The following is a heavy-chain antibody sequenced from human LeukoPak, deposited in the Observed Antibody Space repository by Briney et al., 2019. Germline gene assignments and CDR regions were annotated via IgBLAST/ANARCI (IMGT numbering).Heavy chain of an antibody. CDR2: INTNTGNP. CDR1: GYTFTGYY. CDR3: ARGGNGYFQH. Sequence: ASVKVSCKASGYTFTGYYMHWVRQAPGQGLEWMGWINTNTGNPTYAQGFTGRFVFSLDTSVSTAYLQISSLKAEDTAVYYCARGGNGYFQHWGQGTLVTVSS. V-gene: IGHV7-4-1*02. D-gene: IGHD4-17*01. J-gene: IGHJ1*01.